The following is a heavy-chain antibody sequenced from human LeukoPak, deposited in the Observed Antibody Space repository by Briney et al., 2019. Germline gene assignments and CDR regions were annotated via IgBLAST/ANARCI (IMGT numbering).Heavy chain of an antibody. CDR2: IYYSGST. CDR1: VFTFSDYY. V-gene: IGHV4-39*01. CDR3: ARHEAYYYDSSGYPSIGYFDY. Sequence: GSLRLSCAASVFTFSDYYMSWIRQPPGKGLEWIGSIYYSGSTYYNPSLKSRVTISVDTSKNQFSLKLSSVTAADTAVYYCARHEAYYYDSSGYPSIGYFDYWGQGTLVTVSS. J-gene: IGHJ4*02. D-gene: IGHD3-22*01.